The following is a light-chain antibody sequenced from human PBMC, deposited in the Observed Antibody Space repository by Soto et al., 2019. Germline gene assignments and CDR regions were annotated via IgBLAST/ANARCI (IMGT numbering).Light chain of an antibody. CDR2: GAS. CDR1: QSVSSSY. Sequence: ETVVTQSACTLSLSPGERATLSCRASQSVSSSYLAWYQQKPGQAPRLLIYGASSRATGIPDRFSGSGSGTEFTLIISRLEPEDFAVYYCQQYSSSPRTFGQGTKVDIK. V-gene: IGKV3-20*01. CDR3: QQYSSSPRT. J-gene: IGKJ1*01.